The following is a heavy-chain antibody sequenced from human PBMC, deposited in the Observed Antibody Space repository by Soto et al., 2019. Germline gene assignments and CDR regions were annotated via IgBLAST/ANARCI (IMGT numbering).Heavy chain of an antibody. J-gene: IGHJ4*02. CDR2: ISYDGSNK. D-gene: IGHD6-19*01. CDR3: AKAIDSSGPYDY. Sequence: GGSLRLSCAASGFTFSSYGMHWVRQAPGKGLEWVAVISYDGSNKYYADSVKGRFTISRDNSKNTLYLQMNSLRAEGTAVYYCAKAIDSSGPYDYWGQGTLVTVS. V-gene: IGHV3-30*18. CDR1: GFTFSSYG.